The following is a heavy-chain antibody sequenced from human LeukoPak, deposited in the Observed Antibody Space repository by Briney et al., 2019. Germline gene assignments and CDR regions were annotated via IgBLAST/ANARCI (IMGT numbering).Heavy chain of an antibody. CDR2: IYHSGST. Sequence: SGTLSLTCAVSGGSISSGYYWGWIRQPPGKGLEWIGSIYHSGSTYYNPSLKSRVTISVDTSKNQFSLKLSSVTAADTAVYYCARDGGVTMVRGVPGGYYGMDVWGQGTTVTVSS. D-gene: IGHD3-10*01. CDR1: GGSISSGYY. CDR3: ARDGGVTMVRGVPGGYYGMDV. V-gene: IGHV4-38-2*02. J-gene: IGHJ6*02.